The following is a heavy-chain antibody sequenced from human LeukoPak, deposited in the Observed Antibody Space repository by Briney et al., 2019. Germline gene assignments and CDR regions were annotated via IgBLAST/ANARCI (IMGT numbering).Heavy chain of an antibody. J-gene: IGHJ4*02. CDR3: ARCSPGDSSNFYAVLQY. Sequence: ASVKVSCKASGGTFSSYAVSRVRLTPGQGLEWLGGTIPVFGTTTHAQKFQAKVTMTADKSTNTAYLEISSLTSDDTAVYYCARCSPGDSSNFYAVLQYWGQGTQVTVST. CDR1: GGTFSSYA. CDR2: TIPVFGTT. D-gene: IGHD3-22*01. V-gene: IGHV1-69*06.